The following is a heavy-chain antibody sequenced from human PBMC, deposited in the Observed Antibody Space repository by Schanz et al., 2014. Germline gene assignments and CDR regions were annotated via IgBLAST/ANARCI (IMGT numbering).Heavy chain of an antibody. CDR3: AKGRTVWSGSDRKYYFDY. V-gene: IGHV3-23*04. Sequence: EVQLVESGGGLVQPGGSLTLSCAASGFTFSSYLMSWVRQAPGKGLEWVSGIGGSGGSTDYADSVKGRFTISRDNSKNTLYLQMNSLRAEDTAIYYCAKGRTVWSGSDRKYYFDYWGQGTLVTVSS. CDR1: GFTFSSYL. CDR2: IGGSGGST. D-gene: IGHD1-26*01. J-gene: IGHJ4*02.